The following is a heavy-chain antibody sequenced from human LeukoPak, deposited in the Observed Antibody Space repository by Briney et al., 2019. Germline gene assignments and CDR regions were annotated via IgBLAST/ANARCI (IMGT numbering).Heavy chain of an antibody. V-gene: IGHV3-33*08. CDR1: GFTFSSYW. CDR3: ARPTTVTTSDAFDI. J-gene: IGHJ3*02. CDR2: IWYDGSKE. Sequence: GGSLRLSCAASGFTFSSYWMHWVRQAPGKGLEWVALIWYDGSKEYYVDSVKGRFTISRDNSKNTLFLQMNSLRAEDTAVYYCARPTTVTTSDAFDIWGQGAMVTVSS. D-gene: IGHD4-17*01.